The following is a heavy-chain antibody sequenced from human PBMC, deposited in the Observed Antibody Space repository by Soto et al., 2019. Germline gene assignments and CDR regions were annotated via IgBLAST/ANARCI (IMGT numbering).Heavy chain of an antibody. Sequence: QVQLQESGPGLVKPSQTLSLTCTVSGGSISSGRSYWTWIRQHPGKGLEWIGYISHSGSTYYNPSLKSRITVSADTSQNQFSLNLISVTAADTAVYYCARANYGPWLAYWGQGTLVTVSS. CDR2: ISHSGST. CDR1: GGSISSGRSY. V-gene: IGHV4-31*03. CDR3: ARANYGPWLAY. D-gene: IGHD3-10*01. J-gene: IGHJ4*02.